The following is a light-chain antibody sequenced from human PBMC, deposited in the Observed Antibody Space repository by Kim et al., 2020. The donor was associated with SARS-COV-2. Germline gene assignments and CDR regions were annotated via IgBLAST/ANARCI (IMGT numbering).Light chain of an antibody. CDR2: GAS. CDR3: LQHSTYPIT. V-gene: IGKV1-17*01. CDR1: QEIRND. Sequence: ASVGDRVTIACRASQEIRNDLGWYQQNPGRAPQRLIYGASSLQSGVPSRFSGSGSGTEFTLTFSSVQPEDFATYFCLQHSTYPITFGQGTRLEIK. J-gene: IGKJ5*01.